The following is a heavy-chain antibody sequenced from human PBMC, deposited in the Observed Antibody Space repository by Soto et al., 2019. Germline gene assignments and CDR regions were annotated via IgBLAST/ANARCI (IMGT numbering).Heavy chain of an antibody. CDR1: GFTFSSYG. Sequence: GGSLRLSCAASGFTFSSYGMHWVRQAPGKGLEWVAVIWYDGSNKYYADSVKGRFTISRDNSKNTLYLQMNSLRAEDTAVYYCAREGEPLSVGYYGMDVWGQGTTVTVSS. CDR2: IWYDGSNK. J-gene: IGHJ6*02. V-gene: IGHV3-33*01. D-gene: IGHD1-26*01. CDR3: AREGEPLSVGYYGMDV.